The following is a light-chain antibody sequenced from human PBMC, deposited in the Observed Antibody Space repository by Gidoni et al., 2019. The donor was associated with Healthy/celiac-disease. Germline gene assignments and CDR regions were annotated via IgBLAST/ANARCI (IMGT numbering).Light chain of an antibody. CDR1: QSVSSSY. CDR3: QQYGSSRWT. CDR2: GAS. Sequence: DIVSTKSPGTPSLSPGERATLSCRASQSVSSSYLAWYQQKPGQAPRPLIYGASSRATGVPHEFSGGGSGTDFTLTISRLEPEDFAVYYCQQYGSSRWTFGQGTKVEIK. V-gene: IGKV3-20*01. J-gene: IGKJ1*01.